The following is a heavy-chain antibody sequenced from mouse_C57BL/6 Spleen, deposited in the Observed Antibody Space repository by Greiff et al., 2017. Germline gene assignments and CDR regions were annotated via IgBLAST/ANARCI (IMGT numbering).Heavy chain of an antibody. Sequence: QVQLQQSGAELARPGASVKLSCKASGYTFTSYGISWVKQRTGQGLEWIGEIYPRSGNTYYNEKFKGKATLTADKSSSTAYMELRSLTSEDSAVYFCARYGSSPPFDDWGQGTTLTVSS. V-gene: IGHV1-81*01. D-gene: IGHD1-1*01. CDR3: ARYGSSPPFDD. CDR1: GYTFTSYG. CDR2: IYPRSGNT. J-gene: IGHJ2*01.